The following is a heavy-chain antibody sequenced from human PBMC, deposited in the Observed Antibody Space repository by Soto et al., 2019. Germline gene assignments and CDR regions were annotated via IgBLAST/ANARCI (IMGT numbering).Heavy chain of an antibody. Sequence: QVQLVESGGGVVQPGRSLRLSCAASGFTFSSYAMHWVRQAPGKGLEWVAVISYDGSNKYYADSVKGRFTISRDNAKNSLYLQMNSLRAEDTAVYYCARDCSGGSCYPNYYYYGMDVWGQGTTVTVSS. D-gene: IGHD2-15*01. J-gene: IGHJ6*02. CDR1: GFTFSSYA. V-gene: IGHV3-30-3*01. CDR2: ISYDGSNK. CDR3: ARDCSGGSCYPNYYYYGMDV.